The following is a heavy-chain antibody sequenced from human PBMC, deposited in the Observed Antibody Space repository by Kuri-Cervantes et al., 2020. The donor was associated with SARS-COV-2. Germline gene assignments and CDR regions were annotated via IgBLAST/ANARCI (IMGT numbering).Heavy chain of an antibody. CDR1: GYTFTGYY. V-gene: IGHV1-18*04. D-gene: IGHD3-22*01. CDR2: ISANNSNT. J-gene: IGHJ4*02. CDR3: ARDRDYYDSGGY. Sequence: ASVKVSCKASGYTFTGYYMHWVRQAPGQGLEWMGWISANNSNTNYAQKLQGRVTMTTDTSTSTAYMELKSLRSGDTAVYYCARDRDYYDSGGYWGQGTLVTVSS.